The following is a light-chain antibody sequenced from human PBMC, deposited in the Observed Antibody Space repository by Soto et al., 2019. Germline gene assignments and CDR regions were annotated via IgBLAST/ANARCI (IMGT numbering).Light chain of an antibody. Sequence: EIVLTQSPGTLSLSPGERATLSCRASQSVSSSYLAWYQQKPGQAPRLLIYGASSRATGIPDRFSGSGSGTDLTLTISRLEPEDFAVYYCQQYGSSWTVGQGTKVEIK. V-gene: IGKV3-20*01. J-gene: IGKJ1*01. CDR1: QSVSSSY. CDR2: GAS. CDR3: QQYGSSWT.